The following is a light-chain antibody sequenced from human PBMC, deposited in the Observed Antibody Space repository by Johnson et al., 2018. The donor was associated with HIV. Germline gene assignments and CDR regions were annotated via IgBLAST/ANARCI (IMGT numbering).Light chain of an antibody. CDR1: SSNIRNNY. J-gene: IGLJ1*01. V-gene: IGLV1-51*02. CDR2: ENT. Sequence: QSVLTQPPSVSAAPGQKVTISCSGSSSNIRNNYVSWYQQLPGTAPKLLIYENTKRPSGIPDRFSGSKSGTSATLGITGLQTGDEADYYCGTWDSSLSASYVFGTGTKVTVL. CDR3: GTWDSSLSASYV.